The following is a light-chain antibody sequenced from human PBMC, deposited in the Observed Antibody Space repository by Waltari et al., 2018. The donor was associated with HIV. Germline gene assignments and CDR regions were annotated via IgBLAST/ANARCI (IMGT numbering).Light chain of an antibody. V-gene: IGLV2-23*02. CDR3: SSYATGNTYV. CDR1: NSDIGKYNL. CDR2: EFT. Sequence: QSALTQPASVSGSPGQSITISCTGTNSDIGKYNLVSWYQQNPGKVPKVLIFEFTTRPSGISHRFSGSKSDNTAALTISGLQAEDEADYYCSSYATGNTYVFGTGTSVTVL. J-gene: IGLJ1*01.